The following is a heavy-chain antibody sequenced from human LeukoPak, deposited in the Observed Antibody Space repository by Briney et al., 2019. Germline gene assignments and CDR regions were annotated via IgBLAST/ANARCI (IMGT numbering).Heavy chain of an antibody. J-gene: IGHJ3*02. V-gene: IGHV4-39*07. CDR1: GGSISSGSYY. D-gene: IGHD1-14*01. Sequence: PSETLSLTCNVFGGSISSGSYYWGWIRQPPGKGLEWLGSIYYSGSTHYNPSLKSRVTISVDTSKNQFSLKVSSVTAADTALYYCARNNTVQTTYERKSFSRGNFFDIWGQGAMVTVSS. CDR2: IYYSGST. CDR3: ARNNTVQTTYERKSFSRGNFFDI.